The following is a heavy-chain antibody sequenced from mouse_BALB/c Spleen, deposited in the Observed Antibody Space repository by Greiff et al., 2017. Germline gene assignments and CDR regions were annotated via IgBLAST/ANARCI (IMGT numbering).Heavy chain of an antibody. D-gene: IGHD1-1*01. V-gene: IGHV3-2*02. J-gene: IGHJ4*01. Sequence: DVQLQESGRGLVKPSQSLSLTCTATGFSITSDYAWYWIRQSPGNKLEWMGYISYSGSTCYNPSLKSRISITRDTSKNQFFLQLNSVTTEDTATYYCASFTTVERNYAMDYWGQGTSVTVSS. CDR1: GFSITSDYA. CDR2: ISYSGST. CDR3: ASFTTVERNYAMDY.